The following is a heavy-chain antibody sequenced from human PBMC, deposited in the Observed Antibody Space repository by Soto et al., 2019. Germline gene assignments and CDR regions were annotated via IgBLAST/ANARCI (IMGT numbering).Heavy chain of an antibody. D-gene: IGHD1-26*01. J-gene: IGHJ4*02. V-gene: IGHV4-4*07. CDR2: IYTSGST. CDR3: ARVVEGTVGITTVDY. Sequence: SETLSLTCTVSCGSISSSYWSWIRQPAGKGLEWIGRIYTSGSTNYNPSLKSRVTMSVDTSKNQFSLQLSSVTAADTAVYYCARVVEGTVGITTVDYWGQGTLVTVSS. CDR1: CGSISSSY.